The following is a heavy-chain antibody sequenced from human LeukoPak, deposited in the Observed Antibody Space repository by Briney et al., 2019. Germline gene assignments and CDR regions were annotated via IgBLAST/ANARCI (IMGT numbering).Heavy chain of an antibody. J-gene: IGHJ4*02. CDR3: ARGRQWLDY. D-gene: IGHD6-19*01. Sequence: SETLSLTCTVSGGSISSYYWSWIRQPPGKGLEWIGYIYYSGSTNYNPSLKSRVTISVDTSKNQFSLKLSSVTAADTAVYYCARGRQWLDYWGQGTLVTVSS. CDR2: IYYSGST. V-gene: IGHV4-59*01. CDR1: GGSISSYY.